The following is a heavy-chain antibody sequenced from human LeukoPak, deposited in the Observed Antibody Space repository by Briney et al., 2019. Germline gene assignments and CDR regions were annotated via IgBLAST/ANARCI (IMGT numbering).Heavy chain of an antibody. D-gene: IGHD6-13*01. J-gene: IGHJ4*02. CDR2: ISSNGGST. CDR3: VKDQRSWYYFDY. CDR1: GFTFSRYA. V-gene: IGHV3-64D*09. Sequence: GGSLRLSCSASGFTFSRYAMHWVRQAPGKGLEYVSAISSNGGSTYYADSVKGRFTISRDNSKNTLYLQMGSPRAEVTSVYYCVKDQRSWYYFDYWGQGTLVTVSS.